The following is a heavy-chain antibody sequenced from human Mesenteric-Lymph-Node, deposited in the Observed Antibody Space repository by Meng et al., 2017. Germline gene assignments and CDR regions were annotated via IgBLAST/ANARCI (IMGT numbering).Heavy chain of an antibody. CDR3: ARGIQLGRLDYYYGMAV. J-gene: IGHJ6*02. V-gene: IGHV1-69*13. D-gene: IGHD7-27*01. CDR1: GGTFSSYA. Sequence: SVKVSCKASGGTFSSYAISWVRQAPGQGLEWMGGIIPIFGTANYAQKFQGRVTITADESTSTAYMELSSLRSEDTAVYYCARGIQLGRLDYYYGMAVWGQGNTVNGAS. CDR2: IIPIFGTA.